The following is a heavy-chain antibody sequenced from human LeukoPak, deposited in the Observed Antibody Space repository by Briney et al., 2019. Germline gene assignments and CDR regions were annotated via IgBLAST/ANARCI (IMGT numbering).Heavy chain of an antibody. CDR1: GGSFSGYY. Sequence: SETLSLTCAVYGGSFSGYYWSWIRQPPGKGLEWIGEINHSGSTNYNPSLKTRVTISVDTSKNQFSLKLSSVTAAGTAVYYCARGLDYYDSSGYFDYWGQGTLVTVSS. V-gene: IGHV4-34*01. D-gene: IGHD3-22*01. CDR2: INHSGST. J-gene: IGHJ4*02. CDR3: ARGLDYYDSSGYFDY.